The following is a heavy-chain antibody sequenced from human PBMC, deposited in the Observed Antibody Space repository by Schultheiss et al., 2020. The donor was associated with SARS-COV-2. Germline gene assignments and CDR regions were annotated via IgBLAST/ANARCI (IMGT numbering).Heavy chain of an antibody. CDR1: GFTFSSYA. CDR2: ISWNSGSI. D-gene: IGHD5-18*01. J-gene: IGHJ6*02. V-gene: IGHV3-9*01. Sequence: GGSLRLSCAASGFTFSSYAMHWVRQAPGKGLEWVSGISWNSGSIGYADSVKGRFTISRDNAKNSLYLQMNSLRAEDTALYYCAKDMAPDTTMGAGYFYGMDVWGQGTTVTVSS. CDR3: AKDMAPDTTMGAGYFYGMDV.